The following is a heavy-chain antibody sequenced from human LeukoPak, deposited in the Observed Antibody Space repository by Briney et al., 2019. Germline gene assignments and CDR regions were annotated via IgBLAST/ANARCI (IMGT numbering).Heavy chain of an antibody. CDR2: IRSKANSYAT. J-gene: IGHJ6*03. D-gene: IGHD1-14*01. V-gene: IGHV3-73*01. CDR1: GFTFSGSA. CDR3: TRDSLPFTGYYYYMDV. Sequence: GGSLRLSCAASGFTFSGSAMHWVRQASGKGLEWVGRIRSKANSYATAYAASVKGRFTISRDDSKNTAYLQMNSLKTEDTAVYYCTRDSLPFTGYYYYMDVWGKGTTVTVSS.